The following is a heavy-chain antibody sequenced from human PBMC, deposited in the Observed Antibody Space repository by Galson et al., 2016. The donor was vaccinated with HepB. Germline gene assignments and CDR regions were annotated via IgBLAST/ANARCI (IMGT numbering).Heavy chain of an antibody. V-gene: IGHV3-64D*06. Sequence: SLRLSCAASGFTFNAYAMHWVRQAPGKGLEYVSTISSHGTATYYTDSVKGRFTISRANSENTVYLQMFSLSPEDTAVYYCVKDVLRLVGATGLSAFDIWGQGTMVTVSS. CDR3: VKDVLRLVGATGLSAFDI. CDR1: GFTFNAYA. D-gene: IGHD1-26*01. J-gene: IGHJ3*02. CDR2: ISSHGTAT.